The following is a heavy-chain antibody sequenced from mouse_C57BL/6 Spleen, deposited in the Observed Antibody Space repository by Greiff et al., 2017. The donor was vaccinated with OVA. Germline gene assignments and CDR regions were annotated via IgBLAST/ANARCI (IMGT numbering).Heavy chain of an antibody. D-gene: IGHD1-1*01. Sequence: VQLQQSGAELAKPGASVKLSCKASGYTFTSYWMHWVKQRPGQGLEWIGYINPSSGYTKYNQTFKDKATLTVDKSSSTAYMQLSSLTYEVSAVYYCASSITTVEDWYFGVWGTGTTVTVSS. CDR3: ASSITTVEDWYFGV. V-gene: IGHV1-7*01. J-gene: IGHJ1*03. CDR1: GYTFTSYW. CDR2: INPSSGYT.